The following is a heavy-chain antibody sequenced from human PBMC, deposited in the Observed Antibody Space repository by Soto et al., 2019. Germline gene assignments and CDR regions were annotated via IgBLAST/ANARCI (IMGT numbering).Heavy chain of an antibody. V-gene: IGHV3-66*01. CDR3: ARTIGGASSLYFDY. J-gene: IGHJ4*02. D-gene: IGHD2-15*01. Sequence: EVQLVESGGALVQPGGSLRLSCAASGFIVSSNYMNWVRQAPGKGLEWVSVIYTGGLTSYADSVKGRFTISRDSSKNTLYLQTNSLRTEDTAVYYCARTIGGASSLYFDYWGQGTLVSVSS. CDR2: IYTGGLT. CDR1: GFIVSSNY.